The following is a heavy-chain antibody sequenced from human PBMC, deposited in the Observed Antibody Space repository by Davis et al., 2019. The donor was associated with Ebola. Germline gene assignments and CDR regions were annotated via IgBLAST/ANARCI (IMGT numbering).Heavy chain of an antibody. CDR3: AHLGPQRYCSGGGCHGYLDY. J-gene: IGHJ4*02. D-gene: IGHD2-15*01. CDR1: GGTFTNYA. V-gene: IGHV1-69*13. Sequence: AASVKVSCKTSGGTFTNYAVNWVRQAPGQGLEWMGGIIPVFRTASYAQKFQGRVTITADESTRTAYMELNGLRSEDTAVYYCAHLGPQRYCSGGGCHGYLDYWGQGTLVTVSS. CDR2: IIPVFRTA.